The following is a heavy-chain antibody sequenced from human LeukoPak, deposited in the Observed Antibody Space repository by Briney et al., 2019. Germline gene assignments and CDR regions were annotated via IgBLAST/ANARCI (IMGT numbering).Heavy chain of an antibody. CDR1: GFTFGSYG. CDR3: AKVATVGPGRYFDY. CDR2: IIGSGGFT. D-gene: IGHD5-12*01. V-gene: IGHV3-23*01. J-gene: IGHJ4*02. Sequence: GGSLRLSCAASGFTFGSYGMSWVRQAPGKGLEWVSVIIGSGGFTYYADSVKGRFSISRDISRSMLFLEMNSLRAEDTALYYCAKVATVGPGRYFDYWGQGTLVTVSS.